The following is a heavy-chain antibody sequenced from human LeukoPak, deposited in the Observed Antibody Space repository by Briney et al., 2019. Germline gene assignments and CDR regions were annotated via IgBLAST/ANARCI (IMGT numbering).Heavy chain of an antibody. J-gene: IGHJ5*02. CDR2: INHSGST. V-gene: IGHV4-34*01. CDR3: ARKKCSGGSCYWGANWFDP. Sequence: SETLSLTCAVYGGPFSGYYWSWIRQPPGKGLEWIGEINHSGSTNYNPSLKSRVTISVDTSKNQFSLKLSSVTAADTAVYYCARKKCSGGSCYWGANWFDPWGQGTLVTVSS. D-gene: IGHD2-15*01. CDR1: GGPFSGYY.